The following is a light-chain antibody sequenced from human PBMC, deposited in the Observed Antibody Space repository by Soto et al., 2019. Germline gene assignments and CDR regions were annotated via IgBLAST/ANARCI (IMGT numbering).Light chain of an antibody. J-gene: IGLJ3*02. CDR2: EVS. CDR1: SSDVGGYNY. CDR3: ATWDVTLNIWV. Sequence: QSALTQPASVSGSPGQSITISCTGTSSDVGGYNYVSWYQQHPGKAPKLMIYEVSNRPSGVSNRFSGSKSGNTASLTISGLQSEDEADYYCATWDVTLNIWVFGGGTKVTVL. V-gene: IGLV2-14*01.